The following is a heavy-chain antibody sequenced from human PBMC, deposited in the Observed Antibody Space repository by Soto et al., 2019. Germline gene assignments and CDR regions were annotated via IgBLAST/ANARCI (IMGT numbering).Heavy chain of an antibody. CDR2: ISAYNGNT. J-gene: IGHJ6*02. Sequence: QVQLVQSGAEVKKPGASVKVSCKASGYTFTSYGISWVRQAPGQGLEWMGWISAYNGNTNYAQKLQGRVTMTTDTQTSIAYMELRSLSSDDTAVYYCAGAEEGWSGGSCSDYDYYGMDVWGQGTTVTVSS. V-gene: IGHV1-18*01. CDR3: AGAEEGWSGGSCSDYDYYGMDV. D-gene: IGHD2-15*01. CDR1: GYTFTSYG.